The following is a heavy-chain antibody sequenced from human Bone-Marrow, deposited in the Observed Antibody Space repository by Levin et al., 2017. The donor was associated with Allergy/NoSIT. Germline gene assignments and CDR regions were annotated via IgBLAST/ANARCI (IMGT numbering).Heavy chain of an antibody. Sequence: GESLKISCKTSGFSFTGYYIHWVRQAPGQGLEWMGRVNPKSGGTNYAQKFQGRVIMTRDTSTSTAYMELRGLTSDDTAVYFCAREDVSTGALDVWGQGSTVTVSS. CDR1: GFSFTGYY. D-gene: IGHD4/OR15-4a*01. CDR2: VNPKSGGT. J-gene: IGHJ6*02. V-gene: IGHV1-2*06. CDR3: AREDVSTGALDV.